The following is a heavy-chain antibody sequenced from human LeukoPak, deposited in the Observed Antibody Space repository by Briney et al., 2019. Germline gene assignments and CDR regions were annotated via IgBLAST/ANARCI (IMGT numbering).Heavy chain of an antibody. J-gene: IGHJ4*02. Sequence: GGSLRLSCAASGFTFSSYWMSWVRQAPGKGLEWVANIKQDGSEKYYVDSVKGRFTISRDNAKNSLYLQMNSLRAEDTAVYYCAKNAVVYYGSESDYWGQGTLVTVSS. V-gene: IGHV3-7*03. D-gene: IGHD3-10*01. CDR1: GFTFSSYW. CDR3: AKNAVVYYGSESDY. CDR2: IKQDGSEK.